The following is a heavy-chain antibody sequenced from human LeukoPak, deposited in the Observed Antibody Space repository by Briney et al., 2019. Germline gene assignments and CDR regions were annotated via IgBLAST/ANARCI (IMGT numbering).Heavy chain of an antibody. CDR1: GFTLSNYW. V-gene: IGHV3-7*01. D-gene: IGHD4-11*01. CDR2: IKQDGSET. CDR3: AREDHSKYEY. J-gene: IGHJ4*02. Sequence: PGGSLRLSCAASGFTLSNYWMSWVRQAPGKGPEWVASIKQDGSETFYVDSVKGRLTISKDNAKNSLYLLMNSLRAEDTAVYYCAREDHSKYEYWGQGTLVTVSS.